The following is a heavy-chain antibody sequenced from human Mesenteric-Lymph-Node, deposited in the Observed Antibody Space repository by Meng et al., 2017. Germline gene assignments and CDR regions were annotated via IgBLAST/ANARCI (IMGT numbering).Heavy chain of an antibody. CDR2: IAYDGDRK. CDR3: ARWPYSGSYLVPYYFDY. D-gene: IGHD1-26*01. CDR1: GFPFSDFA. Sequence: GGSLRLSCAASGFPFSDFAMNWVRQAPGKGLEWVAVIAYDGDRKYYADSVKGRFTISRDDSKSTLYLQMNSLRAEDTAVYYCARWPYSGSYLVPYYFDYWGQGTLVTVSS. V-gene: IGHV3-30*04. J-gene: IGHJ4*02.